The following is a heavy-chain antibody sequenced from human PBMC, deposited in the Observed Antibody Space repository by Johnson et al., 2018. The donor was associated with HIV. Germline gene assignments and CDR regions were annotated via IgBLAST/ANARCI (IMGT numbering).Heavy chain of an antibody. J-gene: IGHJ3*02. D-gene: IGHD3-3*01. CDR2: ISSSGTTI. V-gene: IGHV3-11*04. Sequence: QVQLVESGGGLVQPGGSLRLSCAASGFTVSSNYMSWVRQAPGKGLEWVSCISSSGTTIYYADSMKGRFTISRDNTKNSLYLQMNSLRAEDTAVDYCAREEVTIFGVAYDAFDIWGQGTMVTVSS. CDR1: GFTVSSNY. CDR3: AREEVTIFGVAYDAFDI.